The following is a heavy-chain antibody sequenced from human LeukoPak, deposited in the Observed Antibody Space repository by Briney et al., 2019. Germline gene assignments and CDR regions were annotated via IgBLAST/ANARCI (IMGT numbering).Heavy chain of an antibody. J-gene: IGHJ4*02. Sequence: GSLRLSCAASGFTFSSYSMNWVRQPPGKGLEWIGSIYHSGSTYYNPSLKSRVTISVDTSKNQFSLKLSSVTAVDTAVYYCARAIFDDSSGYYYGDYYFDYWGQGTLVTVSS. CDR2: IYHSGST. V-gene: IGHV4-38-2*01. D-gene: IGHD3-22*01. CDR3: ARAIFDDSSGYYYGDYYFDY. CDR1: GFTFSSYS.